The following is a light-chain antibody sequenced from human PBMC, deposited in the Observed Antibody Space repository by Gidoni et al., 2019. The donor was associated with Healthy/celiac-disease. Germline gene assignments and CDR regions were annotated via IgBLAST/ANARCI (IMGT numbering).Light chain of an antibody. Sequence: SYELTPPPSVSVSPGQTASITCSGDKLGDKYASWYQQKPGQSPVLVIYQDWKRPSGIPERFSGSNSGNTATLTISGTQAMDEADYYCQAWDSSVLFGGGTTLTVL. CDR2: QDW. CDR1: KLGDKY. V-gene: IGLV3-1*01. J-gene: IGLJ3*02. CDR3: QAWDSSVL.